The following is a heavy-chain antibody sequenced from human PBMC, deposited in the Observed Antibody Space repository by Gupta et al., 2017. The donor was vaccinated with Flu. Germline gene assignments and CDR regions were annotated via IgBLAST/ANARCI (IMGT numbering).Heavy chain of an antibody. D-gene: IGHD3-9*01. V-gene: IGHV4-39*01. CDR2: LYYNGSA. Sequence: QLQLQESGPGLVKPSETLSLSCTVSGGSISGPGYHWGWIRQPPGKGLEWIGSLYYNGSAYYNPSLKSRVTITVDTSKNQFSLKLSSVTAADTSIYFCARGLLTGYIFDYWGQGTLVTVSS. CDR3: ARGLLTGYIFDY. CDR1: GGSISGPGYH. J-gene: IGHJ4*02.